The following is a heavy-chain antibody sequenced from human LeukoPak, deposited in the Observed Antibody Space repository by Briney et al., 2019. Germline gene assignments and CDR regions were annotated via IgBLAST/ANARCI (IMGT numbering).Heavy chain of an antibody. CDR2: IYSGGTT. CDR3: ARDVRFLEWLSSGYYYMDV. D-gene: IGHD3-3*01. CDR1: GFTVSSNY. V-gene: IGHV3-66*02. J-gene: IGHJ6*03. Sequence: AGSLSRSCAASGFTVSSNYMSWVRQAPGQGLEWVSDIYSGGTTYYADSLKGRFTISRDNSKNTLYLQMNSLRAEDTAVYYCARDVRFLEWLSSGYYYMDVWGKGTTVTVSS.